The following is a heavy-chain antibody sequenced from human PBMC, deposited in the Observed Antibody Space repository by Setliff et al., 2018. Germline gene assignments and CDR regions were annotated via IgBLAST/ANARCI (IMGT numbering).Heavy chain of an antibody. CDR3: ARPTHYYDSSGYPGNAFDI. J-gene: IGHJ3*02. D-gene: IGHD3-22*01. Sequence: GASQKLSSKGPGYSFTSYWIGWVRQMPGKGLEWLGIIYPGDSDTRYSPSFQGQVTISADKSISTAYLQWSSLKASDTAMYYCARPTHYYDSSGYPGNAFDIWGQGTMVTVSS. CDR1: GYSFTSYW. V-gene: IGHV5-51*01. CDR2: IYPGDSDT.